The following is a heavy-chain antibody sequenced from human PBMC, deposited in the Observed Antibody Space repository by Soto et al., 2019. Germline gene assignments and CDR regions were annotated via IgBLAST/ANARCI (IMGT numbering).Heavy chain of an antibody. Sequence: PSETLSLTCTVSGGSISSYYWTWIRQPPGKGLEWIGYIYYSGSTNYNPSLKSRVTISVATSKTQFSLKLSSVTAADTAVYYCATLDGYYHSMAVWGKGTTVTVSS. D-gene: IGHD6-13*01. J-gene: IGHJ6*03. CDR1: GGSISSYY. V-gene: IGHV4-59*08. CDR3: ATLDGYYHSMAV. CDR2: IYYSGST.